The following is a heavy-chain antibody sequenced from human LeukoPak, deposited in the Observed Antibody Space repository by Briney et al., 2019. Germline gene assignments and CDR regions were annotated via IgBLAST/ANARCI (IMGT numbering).Heavy chain of an antibody. CDR2: IYYSGST. Sequence: SETLSLTCTVSGGSISSGGHYWSWIRQHPGKGLEWIGYIYYSGSTYYNPSLKSRVTISVDTSKNQFSLKLSSVTAADTAVYYCARTYYYGSGSPKKYNWFDPWGQGTLVTVSS. CDR3: ARTYYYGSGSPKKYNWFDP. D-gene: IGHD3-10*01. J-gene: IGHJ5*02. V-gene: IGHV4-31*03. CDR1: GGSISSGGHY.